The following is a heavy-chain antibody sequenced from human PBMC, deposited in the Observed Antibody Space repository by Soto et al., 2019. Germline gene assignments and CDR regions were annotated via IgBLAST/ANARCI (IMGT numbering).Heavy chain of an antibody. D-gene: IGHD3-22*01. CDR3: ARCMGYDDSGRFDPTFDR. CDR2: IFPTGTT. J-gene: IGHJ4*02. Sequence: QVQLQESGPGLVRPSETLSLTCSVSGDSMNSEYWTWIRQTPGKGLEWIGYIFPTGTTNYNPSLKSRVIISVDRSKSQFSLDLFSVTAADTAIYYCARCMGYDDSGRFDPTFDRWGQGTRVTVSS. V-gene: IGHV4-4*09. CDR1: GDSMNSEY.